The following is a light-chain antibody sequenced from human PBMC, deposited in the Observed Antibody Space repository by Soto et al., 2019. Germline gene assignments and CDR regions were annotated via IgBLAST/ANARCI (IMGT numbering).Light chain of an antibody. CDR3: LQPTNLPWT. CDR2: AAS. V-gene: IGKV1-17*01. CDR1: QGIRND. J-gene: IGKJ1*01. Sequence: DIQMTQSPSSLSASVGDRVTITCRASQGIRNDLGWYQQKPGKAPKRLIYAASSLQSGVPSRCSGRGSRTESKLTSRRKQPEHVASYSRLQPTNLPWTFGQGTKVDIK.